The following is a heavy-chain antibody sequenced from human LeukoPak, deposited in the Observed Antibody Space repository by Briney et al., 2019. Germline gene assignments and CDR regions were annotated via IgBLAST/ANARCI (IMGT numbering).Heavy chain of an antibody. V-gene: IGHV4-59*08. Sequence: SEPLSLTCTVSGGSISSHYWSWIRQPPGKGLEWIGYIYYSGSTNYNPSLKSRVTISVDTSKNQFSLKLSSVTAADTAVYYCARHQSSGSRPFDYWGQGTLVTVSS. CDR1: GGSISSHY. CDR3: ARHQSSGSRPFDY. CDR2: IYYSGST. J-gene: IGHJ4*02. D-gene: IGHD3-10*01.